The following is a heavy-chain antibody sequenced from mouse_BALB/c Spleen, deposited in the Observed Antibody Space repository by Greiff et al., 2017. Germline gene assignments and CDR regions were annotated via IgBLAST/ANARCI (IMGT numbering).Heavy chain of an antibody. V-gene: IGHV5-6-4*01. J-gene: IGHJ4*01. CDR3: TRKGGMAMDY. Sequence: EVKVVESGGGLVKPGGSLKLSCAASGFTFSSYTMSWVRQTPEKRLEWVATISSGGSYTYYPDSVKGRFTISRDNAKNTLYLQMSSLKSEDTAMYYCTRKGGMAMDYWGQGTSVTVSS. CDR1: GFTFSSYT. CDR2: ISSGGSYT.